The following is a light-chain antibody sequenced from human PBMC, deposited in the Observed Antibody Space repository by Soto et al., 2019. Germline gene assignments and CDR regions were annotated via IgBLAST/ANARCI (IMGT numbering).Light chain of an antibody. CDR1: SSDVGGYNR. CDR2: DVT. CDR3: CSYAGSYSRI. Sequence: QSALTQPPSVSGSPGQSVTISCTGTSSDVGGYNRVSWYQQPPGTAPKLIIYDVTKRPSGVPDRFSGSKSGNTASLTISGLQAEDEADYYCCSYAGSYSRIFGGGTKVTVL. V-gene: IGLV2-11*01. J-gene: IGLJ2*01.